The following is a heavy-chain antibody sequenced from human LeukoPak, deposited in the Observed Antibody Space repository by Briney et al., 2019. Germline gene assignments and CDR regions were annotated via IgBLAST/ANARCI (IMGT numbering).Heavy chain of an antibody. Sequence: GGSLRLSCVGSGFSFSDYAMHWVRQSPGTGLQYVSAISTTGVRTIYADSVRGRFTISRDNAKNTLYLQVGSLRSEDTAVYYCVRDSFYTGYDRGFGYWGQGTLVTVSS. CDR3: VRDSFYTGYDRGFGY. CDR2: ISTTGVRT. V-gene: IGHV3-64*02. J-gene: IGHJ4*02. CDR1: GFSFSDYA. D-gene: IGHD5-12*01.